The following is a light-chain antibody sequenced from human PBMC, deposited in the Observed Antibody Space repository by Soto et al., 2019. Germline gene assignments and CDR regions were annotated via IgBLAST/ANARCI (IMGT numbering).Light chain of an antibody. CDR2: ENN. CDR1: SSNIGAGYE. J-gene: IGLJ1*01. CDR3: QSYDSSRSGDV. Sequence: QSVLTQPPSVSEAPGQRVTISCTGSSSNIGAGYEAHWYQQVPGTAPKLLIYENNNRPSGVPDRFSGSKSGNSASLAITGLQAEDEAEYYCQSYDSSRSGDVFGTGTKVTVL. V-gene: IGLV1-40*01.